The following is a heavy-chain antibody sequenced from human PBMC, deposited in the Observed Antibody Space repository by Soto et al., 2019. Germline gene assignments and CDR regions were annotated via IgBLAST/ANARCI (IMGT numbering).Heavy chain of an antibody. J-gene: IGHJ6*03. V-gene: IGHV1-18*01. Sequence: ASVKVSCKASGYTFTSYGISWVRQAPGQGLEWMGWISAYNGNTNYAQKLQGRVTMTTDTSTSTAYMELRSLRSDDTAVYYCARQNLFRYFDLLGSSGGYYYYYMDVWGKGTTVTVSS. CDR2: ISAYNGNT. CDR1: GYTFTSYG. D-gene: IGHD3-9*01. CDR3: ARQNLFRYFDLLGSSGGYYYYYMDV.